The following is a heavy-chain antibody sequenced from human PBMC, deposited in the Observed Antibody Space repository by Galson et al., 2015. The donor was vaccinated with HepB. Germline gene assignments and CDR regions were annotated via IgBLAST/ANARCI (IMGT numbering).Heavy chain of an antibody. CDR3: ARGGIIAAAGPSEIPPLLSWFDP. CDR1: GDSVSSNSAA. CDR2: TYYRSKWYN. J-gene: IGHJ5*02. Sequence: CAISGDSVSSNSAAWNWIRQSPSRDLEWLGRTYYRSKWYNDYAVSVKSRITINPDTSKNQFSLQLNSVTPEDTAVYYCARGGIIAAAGPSEIPPLLSWFDPWGQGTLVTVSS. D-gene: IGHD6-13*01. V-gene: IGHV6-1*01.